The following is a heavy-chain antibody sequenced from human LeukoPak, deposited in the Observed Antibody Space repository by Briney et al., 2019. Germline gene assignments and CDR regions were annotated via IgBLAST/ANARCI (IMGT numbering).Heavy chain of an antibody. V-gene: IGHV4-38-2*01. J-gene: IGHJ6*03. CDR2: IYHSGNT. D-gene: IGHD2-2*01. CDR3: ARGGSTSYYYYYMDV. CDR1: DYSISSAYY. Sequence: SETLSLTCAVSDYSISSAYYWGWIRQPPGKGLEWIGSIYHSGNTDYNPSLKSRVTISVDTSKNQFSLKLSSVTAADTAVYYCARGGSTSYYYYYMDVWGKGTTVTVSS.